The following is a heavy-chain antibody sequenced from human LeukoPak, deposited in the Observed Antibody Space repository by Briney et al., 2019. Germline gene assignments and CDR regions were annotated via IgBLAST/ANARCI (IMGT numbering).Heavy chain of an antibody. J-gene: IGHJ4*02. CDR3: AKDRPNYYGSNGHYYKLNGDC. CDR2: ITSSGAAT. Sequence: EGSLRLSCAASGFTFSSYAMSWVRQAPGKGLEWVSSITSSGAATYYADSVKGRLTISRDNSDNTLYLQMNSLRAEDTAVYYCAKDRPNYYGSNGHYYKLNGDCWGQGTLVTVSS. D-gene: IGHD3-22*01. CDR1: GFTFSSYA. V-gene: IGHV3-23*01.